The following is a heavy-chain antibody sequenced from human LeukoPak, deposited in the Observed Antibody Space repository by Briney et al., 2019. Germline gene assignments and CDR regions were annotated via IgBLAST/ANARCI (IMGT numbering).Heavy chain of an antibody. CDR1: GGTFSSCT. Sequence: SVKVSCKASGGTFSSCTISWVRQAPGQGLEWMGRIIPILGIANYAQKFQGRVTITADKSTSTAYMGLSSLRSEDTAAYYCAFDYYDSSGYSDYWGQGTLVTVSS. CDR3: AFDYYDSSGYSDY. J-gene: IGHJ4*02. D-gene: IGHD3-22*01. CDR2: IIPILGIA. V-gene: IGHV1-69*02.